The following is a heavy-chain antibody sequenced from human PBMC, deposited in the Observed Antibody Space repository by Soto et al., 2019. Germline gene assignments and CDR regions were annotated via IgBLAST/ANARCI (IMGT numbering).Heavy chain of an antibody. CDR2: ISYDGSNK. Sequence: GGSLRLSCAASGFTFSSYGIHWVRQAPGKGLEWVAVISYDGSNKYYADSVKGRFTISRGNSKNTLYLQMNRLRAEDTAVYYCARTIAQWLVRGEADYWGQGTLVTVSS. CDR1: GFTFSSYG. CDR3: ARTIAQWLVRGEADY. V-gene: IGHV3-30*03. D-gene: IGHD6-19*01. J-gene: IGHJ4*02.